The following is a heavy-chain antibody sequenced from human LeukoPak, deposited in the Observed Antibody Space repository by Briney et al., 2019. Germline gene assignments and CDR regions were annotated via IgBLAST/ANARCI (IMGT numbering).Heavy chain of an antibody. D-gene: IGHD3-3*01. CDR2: ISSSGSTI. Sequence: PGGSLRLSCAASGFTFSSYEMNWVRQAPGKGLEWVSYISSSGSTIYYADSVKGRFTISRDNAKNSLYLQMNSLRAEDTAVYYCAREKMTYYDFWSGYYYFDYWGQGTLVTVSS. V-gene: IGHV3-48*03. CDR1: GFTFSSYE. J-gene: IGHJ4*02. CDR3: AREKMTYYDFWSGYYYFDY.